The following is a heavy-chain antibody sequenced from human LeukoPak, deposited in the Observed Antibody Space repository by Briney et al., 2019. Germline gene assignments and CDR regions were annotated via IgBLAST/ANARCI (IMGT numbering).Heavy chain of an antibody. CDR3: AKDLKGVATTVTTFDY. Sequence: GGSLRLSCAASGFTFSSYAMSWVRQAPGKGLKWVSAISGSGGSTYYADSVKGRFTISRDNSKITLYLQMNSLRAEDTAVYYCAKDLKGVATTVTTFDYWGQGTLVTVSS. CDR1: GFTFSSYA. D-gene: IGHD4-17*01. CDR2: ISGSGGST. V-gene: IGHV3-23*01. J-gene: IGHJ4*02.